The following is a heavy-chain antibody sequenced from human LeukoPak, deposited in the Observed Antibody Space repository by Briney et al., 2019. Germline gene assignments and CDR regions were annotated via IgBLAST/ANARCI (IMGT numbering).Heavy chain of an antibody. CDR2: ISSSSSYT. CDR3: AEEWLVRIRKGAFDI. D-gene: IGHD6-19*01. CDR1: GFTFSDYY. Sequence: PGGSLRLSCAASGFTFSDYYMSWIRQAPGKGLEWVSYISSSSSYTNYADSVKGRFTISRDNAKNSLYLQMNSLRAEDTAVYYCAEEWLVRIRKGAFDIWGQGTMVTVSS. J-gene: IGHJ3*02. V-gene: IGHV3-11*05.